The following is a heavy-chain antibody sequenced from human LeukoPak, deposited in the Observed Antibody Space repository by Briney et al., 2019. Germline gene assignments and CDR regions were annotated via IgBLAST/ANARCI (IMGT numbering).Heavy chain of an antibody. V-gene: IGHV1-69*13. J-gene: IGHJ4*02. CDR2: IIPIFGTA. CDR1: GCTFSSYA. Sequence: SVKVSCNASGCTFSSYAISWVRQAPGQGLEWMGWIIPIFGTANYAQKFQGRVTITADESTSTAYMELSSLRSEDTAVYYCARVSGYSYGYLRYDFDYWGQGTLVTASS. D-gene: IGHD5-18*01. CDR3: ARVSGYSYGYLRYDFDY.